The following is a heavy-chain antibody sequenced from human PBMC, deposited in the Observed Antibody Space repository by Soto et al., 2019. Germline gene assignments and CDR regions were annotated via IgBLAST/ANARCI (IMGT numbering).Heavy chain of an antibody. V-gene: IGHV4-4*02. CDR3: ARVYQQLAAFDY. D-gene: IGHD6-13*01. Sequence: PSETLSLTCAVSSGSISSSNWWSWVRQPPGKGLEWIGEIYHSGSTNYNPSLKSRVTISVDKSKNQFSLKLSSVTAADTAVYYCARVYQQLAAFDYWGQGTLVTVSS. CDR1: SGSISSSNW. J-gene: IGHJ4*02. CDR2: IYHSGST.